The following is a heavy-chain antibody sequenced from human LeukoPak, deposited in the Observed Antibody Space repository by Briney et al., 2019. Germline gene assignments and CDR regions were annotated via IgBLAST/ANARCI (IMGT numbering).Heavy chain of an antibody. CDR2: ISDSGGST. Sequence: GSLRLSCAASGFTFSSYAMSWARQAPGKGLEWVSTISDSGGSTYFADSVKGRFTIPRDNSKDTLYLQMNSLRAEDTALYYCAKEPTPGGAFYFDSWGQGTLVTVSS. D-gene: IGHD3-10*01. J-gene: IGHJ4*02. CDR1: GFTFSSYA. CDR3: AKEPTPGGAFYFDS. V-gene: IGHV3-23*01.